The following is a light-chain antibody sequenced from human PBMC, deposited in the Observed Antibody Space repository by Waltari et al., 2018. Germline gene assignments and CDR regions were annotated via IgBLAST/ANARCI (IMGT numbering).Light chain of an antibody. CDR3: CSFTGSYRV. CDR1: SMAVGGNNY. V-gene: IGLV2-11*01. Sequence: QSALTQPRPVSGSPGQSVTIPCTGPSMAVGGNNYVSWYQQLPGKAPKLMIYDVSERPSGVPDRFSGSKSGNTASLTISGLQAEDEADYYCCSFTGSYRVVGGGTKLTVL. J-gene: IGLJ3*02. CDR2: DVS.